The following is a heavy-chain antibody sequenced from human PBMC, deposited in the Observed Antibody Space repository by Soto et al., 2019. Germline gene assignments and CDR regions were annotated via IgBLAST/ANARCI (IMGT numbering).Heavy chain of an antibody. Sequence: ASVKVSCKPSGYTFTDYHIHWVRQAPGQGLEFMGWINANNGGAGSAQQFQGRVTVTRDTSISTVYMELSNLRSDDTAVYYCAREGGSESLAPKKNWFDTWGQRTRVTVSS. D-gene: IGHD6-25*01. V-gene: IGHV1-2*02. J-gene: IGHJ5*02. CDR3: AREGGSESLAPKKNWFDT. CDR2: INANNGGA. CDR1: GYTFTDYH.